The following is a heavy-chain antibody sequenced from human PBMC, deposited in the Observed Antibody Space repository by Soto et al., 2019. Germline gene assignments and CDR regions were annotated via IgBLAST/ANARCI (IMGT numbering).Heavy chain of an antibody. CDR3: ARDEGVYSSSWEYGY. J-gene: IGHJ4*02. CDR2: INPNSGGT. CDR1: GYTFTGYY. V-gene: IGHV1-2*02. Sequence: QVQLVQSGAEVKKPGASVKVSCKASGYTFTGYYMHWVRQAPGQGLEWMGWINPNSGGTNYAQKFQGRITKTRDTSISTAYMELSRLRSDDTAVYYCARDEGVYSSSWEYGYWGQGTLVTVSS. D-gene: IGHD6-13*01.